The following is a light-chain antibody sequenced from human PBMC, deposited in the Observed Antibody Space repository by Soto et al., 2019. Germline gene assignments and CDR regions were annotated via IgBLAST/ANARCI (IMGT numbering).Light chain of an antibody. Sequence: EIVLTQSPCTLSLSPGERATLSCRASLSINSRYLAWYQQKPGQAPRLLIYGASTRATGIPDRFSGGGSGTDFTLTISRLEPEDFAVYYCQQYGSSRLTFGGGTKVDI. CDR3: QQYGSSRLT. CDR2: GAS. J-gene: IGKJ4*01. V-gene: IGKV3-20*01. CDR1: LSINSRY.